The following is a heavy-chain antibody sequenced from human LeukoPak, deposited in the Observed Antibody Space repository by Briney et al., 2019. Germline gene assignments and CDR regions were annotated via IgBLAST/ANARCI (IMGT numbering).Heavy chain of an antibody. V-gene: IGHV4-39*01. J-gene: IGHJ4*02. CDR3: ARDFGDHRIDY. CDR2: IIYSGTT. Sequence: PSETLSLTCTVSGGSISGSNYYWGWVRQSPEKGLEWIGSIIYSGTTHYDRSLRSRVTISVDTSKSQFSLRLTSVTAADTAVYYCARDFGDHRIDYWGQGTLVTVSS. D-gene: IGHD4-17*01. CDR1: GGSISGSNYY.